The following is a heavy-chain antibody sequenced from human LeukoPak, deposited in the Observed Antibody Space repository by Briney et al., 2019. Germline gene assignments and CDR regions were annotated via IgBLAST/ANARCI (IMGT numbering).Heavy chain of an antibody. CDR1: GGSLSSYY. CDR3: ARHGSGSLFDY. J-gene: IGHJ4*02. CDR2: IYYSGST. Sequence: SETLSLTCTVSGGSLSSYYWSWIRQPPGKGLEWIGYIYYSGSTNYNPSLKSRVTISVDTSKNQFSLKLSSVTAADTAVYYCARHGSGSLFDYWGQGTLVTVSS. D-gene: IGHD3-10*01. V-gene: IGHV4-59*08.